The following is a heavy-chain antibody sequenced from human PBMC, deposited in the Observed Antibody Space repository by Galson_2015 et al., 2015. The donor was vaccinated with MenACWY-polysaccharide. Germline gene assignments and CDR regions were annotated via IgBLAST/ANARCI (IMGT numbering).Heavy chain of an antibody. CDR1: KFTFSDYY. Sequence: SLRLSCAASKFTFSDYYMSWIRQAPGKGLELVSYISSGGGRIIDYADSVKGRFTISRDNAKNSLYLQMNSLRAEDTAVYYCVRARYLDVWGQGTTVTVSS. CDR2: ISSGGGRII. V-gene: IGHV3-11*04. D-gene: IGHD1-14*01. CDR3: VRARYLDV. J-gene: IGHJ6*02.